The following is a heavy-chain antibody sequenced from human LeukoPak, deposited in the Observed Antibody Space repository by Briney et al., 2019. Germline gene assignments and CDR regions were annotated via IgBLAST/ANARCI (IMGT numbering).Heavy chain of an antibody. Sequence: PETPSLTCTVSGGSISSSSYYWGWISQPPGKGKEWIVNIYYSEIPYYNPSLNIRVTISVHASNIHCALKLGSVTAAGTAVYYCARHYPFTQVDYWGQGTLVTGSS. CDR3: ARHYPFTQVDY. V-gene: IGHV4-39*01. CDR1: GGSISSSSYY. CDR2: IYYSEIP. J-gene: IGHJ4*01.